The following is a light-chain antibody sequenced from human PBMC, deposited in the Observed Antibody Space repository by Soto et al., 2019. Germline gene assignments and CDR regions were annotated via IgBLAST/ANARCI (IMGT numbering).Light chain of an antibody. Sequence: QSALTQPRSVSGSPGQSVTISCTGTSSDVGGYNYVSWYQQHPGKAPKLMIYDVIKRPSGVPDRFSGSKSGTTASLTISGLQAEDEADYYCCSFAGGNTFAFGTGTKVTVL. CDR1: SSDVGGYNY. V-gene: IGLV2-11*01. CDR3: CSFAGGNTFA. J-gene: IGLJ1*01. CDR2: DVI.